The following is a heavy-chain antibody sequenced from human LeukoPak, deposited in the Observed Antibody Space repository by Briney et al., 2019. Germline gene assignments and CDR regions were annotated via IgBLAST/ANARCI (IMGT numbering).Heavy chain of an antibody. CDR2: IYYSGST. D-gene: IGHD3-22*01. Sequence: SETLSLTCSVSGGSISSGGYYWSWIRQHPGKGLEWIGYIYYSGSTYYNPSLKSRLTISLDTSKNQFSLTLNSVTAADTAVYYCAGGHDTSGSYYWGQGTLVTVSS. J-gene: IGHJ4*02. CDR3: AGGHDTSGSYY. V-gene: IGHV4-31*03. CDR1: GGSISSGGYY.